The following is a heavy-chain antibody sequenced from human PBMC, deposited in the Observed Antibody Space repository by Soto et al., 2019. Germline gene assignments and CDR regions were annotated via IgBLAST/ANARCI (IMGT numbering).Heavy chain of an antibody. V-gene: IGHV4-34*01. CDR3: AREKPYSSSYGLGY. D-gene: IGHD6-13*01. Sequence: PSETLSLTCAVYGGSFSGYYWSWIRQPPGKGLEWIGEINHSGSTNYNPSLKSRVTISVDTSKNQFSLKLSSVTAADTAVYYCAREKPYSSSYGLGYWGQGTLVTVSS. CDR2: INHSGST. CDR1: GGSFSGYY. J-gene: IGHJ4*02.